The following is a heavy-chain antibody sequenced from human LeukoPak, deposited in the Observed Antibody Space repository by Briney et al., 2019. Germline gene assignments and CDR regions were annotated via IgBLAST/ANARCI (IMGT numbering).Heavy chain of an antibody. Sequence: PSETLSLTCAVSGYSISSGYYWGWIRQPPGKGLEWIGSIYHSGSTYYNPSLKSRVTTSVDTSKNQFSLKLSSVTAADTAVYYCARLDSSGYGILWYWGQGTLVTVSS. D-gene: IGHD3-22*01. J-gene: IGHJ4*02. V-gene: IGHV4-38-2*01. CDR1: GYSISSGYY. CDR2: IYHSGST. CDR3: ARLDSSGYGILWY.